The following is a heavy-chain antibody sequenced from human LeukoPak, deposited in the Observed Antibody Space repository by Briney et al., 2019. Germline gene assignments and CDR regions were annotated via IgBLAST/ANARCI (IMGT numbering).Heavy chain of an antibody. J-gene: IGHJ6*03. V-gene: IGHV4-59*01. CDR3: ARDAGFDYYDSSGSLRYYYYMDV. CDR2: IYYSGST. CDR1: GGSISSYY. D-gene: IGHD3-22*01. Sequence: SETLSLTCTVSGGSISSYYWSWIRQPPGKGLEWIGYIYYSGSTNYNPSLKSRVTISVDTSKNQFSLKLSSVTAVDTAVYYCARDAGFDYYDSSGSLRYYYYMDVWGKGTTVTVSS.